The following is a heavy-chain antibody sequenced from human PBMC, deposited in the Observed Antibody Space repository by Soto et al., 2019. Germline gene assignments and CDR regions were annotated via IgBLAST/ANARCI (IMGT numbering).Heavy chain of an antibody. Sequence: QITLKESGPTLVKPTQTLTLTCTFSGFSLSTSGVSVGWIRQPPGKALEWLALIYWDDDKRYSPSLKSRLTTTKDTSKSQVVLTMTNMDPVDTAPYYCAHRPGGSSSYYFDYWGQGTLVTVSS. J-gene: IGHJ4*02. CDR3: AHRPGGSSSYYFDY. CDR1: GFSLSTSGVS. CDR2: IYWDDDK. V-gene: IGHV2-5*02. D-gene: IGHD6-6*01.